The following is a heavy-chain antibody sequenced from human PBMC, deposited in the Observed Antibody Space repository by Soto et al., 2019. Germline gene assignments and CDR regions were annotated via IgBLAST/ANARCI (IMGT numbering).Heavy chain of an antibody. CDR2: IWYDGSNK. D-gene: IGHD3-10*01. V-gene: IGHV3-33*01. Sequence: GGSLRLSCAASGFTFSSYGMHWVRQAPGKGLEWVAVIWYDGSNKYYADSVKGRFTISRDNSKNTLYLQMNSLRAEDTAVYYCASAPRGGYYYGMDVWGQGTTVTVSS. J-gene: IGHJ6*02. CDR1: GFTFSSYG. CDR3: ASAPRGGYYYGMDV.